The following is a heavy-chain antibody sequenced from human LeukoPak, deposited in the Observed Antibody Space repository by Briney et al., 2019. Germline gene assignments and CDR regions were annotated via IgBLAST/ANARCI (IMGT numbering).Heavy chain of an antibody. Sequence: GGSLRLSCTASGFTYSSYGMTWVRQAPGKGLEWVSGISGSGSRTDYADSVKGRFTISRDTAKNTLYLRMNSLRAEDTAAYYCAKGSREWELLDAFDIWGQGTMVTVSS. CDR1: GFTYSSYG. V-gene: IGHV3-23*01. D-gene: IGHD1-26*01. CDR2: ISGSGSRT. J-gene: IGHJ3*02. CDR3: AKGSREWELLDAFDI.